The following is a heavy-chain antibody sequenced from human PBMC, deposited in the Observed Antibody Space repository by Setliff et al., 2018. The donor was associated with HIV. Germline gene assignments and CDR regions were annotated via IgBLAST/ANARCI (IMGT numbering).Heavy chain of an antibody. J-gene: IGHJ4*02. Sequence: GGSLRLSCAASGFTFSSYAMHWVRQAPGKGLEWVAVISYDGSNKYYADPVKGRFTISRDNSKNTLYLQMNSLRAEDTAVYYCATGANYDYGSGSLDYWGQGTLVTVSS. CDR3: ATGANYDYGSGSLDY. D-gene: IGHD3-10*01. CDR2: ISYDGSNK. CDR1: GFTFSSYA. V-gene: IGHV3-30*04.